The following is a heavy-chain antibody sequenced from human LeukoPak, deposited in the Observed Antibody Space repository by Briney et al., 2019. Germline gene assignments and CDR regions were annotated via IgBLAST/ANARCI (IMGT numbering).Heavy chain of an antibody. CDR1: GYSITAGYY. V-gene: IGHV4-38-2*01. CDR3: ARRGINSVTKRAYDS. D-gene: IGHD4-17*01. CDR2: VHHSANT. Sequence: SETLSLTCVVSGYSITAGYYRDWIRQSPGKGLEWLGSVHHSANTFPNPSLKSRLTISVDTSKNQFSLRLGSVTAADTAIYFCARRGINSVTKRAYDSWGQGTLVTVSP. J-gene: IGHJ4*02.